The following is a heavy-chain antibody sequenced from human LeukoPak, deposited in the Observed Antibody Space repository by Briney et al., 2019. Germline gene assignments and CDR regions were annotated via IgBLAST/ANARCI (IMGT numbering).Heavy chain of an antibody. D-gene: IGHD4-17*01. V-gene: IGHV4-34*01. J-gene: IGHJ4*02. Sequence: PSETLSLTCAVYGGSFSGYYWSWIRQPPGKGLEWIGEINHSGSTNYNPSPKSRVTISVDTSKNQFSLKLSSVTAADTAVYYCARYGAVTTNFDYWGQGTLVTVSS. CDR3: ARYGAVTTNFDY. CDR2: INHSGST. CDR1: GGSFSGYY.